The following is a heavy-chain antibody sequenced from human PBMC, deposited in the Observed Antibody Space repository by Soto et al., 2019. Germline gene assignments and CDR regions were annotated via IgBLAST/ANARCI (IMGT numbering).Heavy chain of an antibody. D-gene: IGHD4-17*01. J-gene: IGHJ4*02. CDR1: GFSLSTSGVG. Sequence: GSGPTLVNPTQTLTLTCTFSGFSLSTSGVGVGWIRQPPGKALEWLALIYWDDDKRYSPSLKSRLTITKDTSKNQVVLTMTNMDPVDTATYYCAHSSCQDLYGDYVCDFDYWGQGTLVTVSS. CDR3: AHSSCQDLYGDYVCDFDY. CDR2: IYWDDDK. V-gene: IGHV2-5*02.